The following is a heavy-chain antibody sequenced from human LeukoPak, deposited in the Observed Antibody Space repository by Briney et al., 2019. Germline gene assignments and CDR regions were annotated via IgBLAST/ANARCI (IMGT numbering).Heavy chain of an antibody. Sequence: SETLSLTCTVSGGSISSSSYYWGWIRQPPGKGLEWIGSIYYSGSTYYNPSLKGRVTISVDTSKNQFSLKLSSVAAADTAVYYCARIIVGALDYWGQGTLVTVSS. CDR2: IYYSGST. D-gene: IGHD1-26*01. V-gene: IGHV4-39*01. CDR3: ARIIVGALDY. CDR1: GGSISSSSYY. J-gene: IGHJ4*02.